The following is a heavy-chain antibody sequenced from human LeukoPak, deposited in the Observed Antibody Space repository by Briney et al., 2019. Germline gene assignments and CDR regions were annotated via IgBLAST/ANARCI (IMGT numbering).Heavy chain of an antibody. CDR2: IYHSGST. CDR3: AKRYCSSTTCYDDRGAFDY. D-gene: IGHD2-2*01. V-gene: IGHV4-38-2*02. CDR1: GYSISSGNY. Sequence: SETLSLTCTVSGYSISSGNYWDWIRQPPGKGLEWIGSIYHSGSTYYNPSLKSRVTISVDTSKNQFSLKLSSVTAADTAVYYCAKRYCSSTTCYDDRGAFDYWGQGTLVTVSP. J-gene: IGHJ4*02.